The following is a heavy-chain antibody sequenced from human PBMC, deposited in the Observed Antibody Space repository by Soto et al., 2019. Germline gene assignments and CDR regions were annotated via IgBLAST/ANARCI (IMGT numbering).Heavy chain of an antibody. D-gene: IGHD3-16*01. Sequence: QITLKESGPTLVKPTQTLTLTCTFSGFSLTTHGVGVGWIRQPPGKALEWLALIYWDDDKRYSPSLKSRLTITKDTSKNQVVLIMTNMDPMDTATYYCARREGVNYFDHWGQGTLVTVSS. CDR3: ARREGVNYFDH. J-gene: IGHJ4*02. CDR1: GFSLTTHGVG. CDR2: IYWDDDK. V-gene: IGHV2-5*02.